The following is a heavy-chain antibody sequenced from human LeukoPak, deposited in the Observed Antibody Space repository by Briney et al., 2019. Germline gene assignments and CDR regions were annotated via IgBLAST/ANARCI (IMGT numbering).Heavy chain of an antibody. CDR2: INHSGST. CDR1: GGSFSGYY. J-gene: IGHJ6*03. D-gene: IGHD2-2*01. V-gene: IGHV4-34*01. CDR3: ARGQHPYYYYYMDV. Sequence: TSETLSLTCAVYGGSFSGYYWSWIRQPPGKGLEWIGEINHSGSTNYNPSLKSRVTISVDTSKNQFSLKLSSVTAAGTAVYYCARGQHPYYYYYMDVWGKGTTVTVSS.